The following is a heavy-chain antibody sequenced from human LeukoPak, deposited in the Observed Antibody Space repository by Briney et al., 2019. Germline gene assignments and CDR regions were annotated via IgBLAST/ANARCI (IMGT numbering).Heavy chain of an antibody. CDR2: ISWDSGRT. CDR1: RFIFDDYA. D-gene: IGHD2-15*01. V-gene: IGHV3-43D*03. CDR3: SAQTHLCRVAHAFDI. Sequence: PGGSLRLSCGGSRFIFDDYAMNWVRQAPGKGLEWVSVISWDSGRTDYADSVKGRFIISRDNSNNSLYLQLNSLRAEDTAIYYCSAQTHLCRVAHAFDIWGQGTIVTVSS. J-gene: IGHJ3*02.